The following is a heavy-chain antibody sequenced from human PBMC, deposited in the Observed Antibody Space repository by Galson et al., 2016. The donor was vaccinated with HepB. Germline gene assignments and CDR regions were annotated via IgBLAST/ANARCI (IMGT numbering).Heavy chain of an antibody. D-gene: IGHD2-2*01. J-gene: IGHJ4*02. Sequence: SLRLSCAASGFRFSGYWMSWVRQAPGKGLQWVANTTEDGSGEYYVDSVKGRFTISRDNAKNSLYLQMSSMRAEDTAVYFCARDVYDSKYASRLDYWGRGTQVTVSS. CDR3: ARDVYDSKYASRLDY. CDR1: GFRFSGYW. CDR2: TTEDGSGE. V-gene: IGHV3-7*01.